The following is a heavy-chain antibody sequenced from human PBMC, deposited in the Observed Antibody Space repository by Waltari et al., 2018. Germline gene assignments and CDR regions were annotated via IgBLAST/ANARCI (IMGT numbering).Heavy chain of an antibody. CDR1: RGSISSSSYY. V-gene: IGHV4-39*07. CDR3: ARDREYCSSTSCYRGGDIGYFDL. J-gene: IGHJ2*01. Sequence: QLQLQESGPGLVKPSATLSLTCTVSRGSISSSSYYWGCIGHPPGKARDWIGSIYYSGSTYYNPALKSRVTISVDTSKSQFSLKLSSVTAADTAVYYCARDREYCSSTSCYRGGDIGYFDLWGRGTLVTVSS. CDR2: IYYSGST. D-gene: IGHD2-2*02.